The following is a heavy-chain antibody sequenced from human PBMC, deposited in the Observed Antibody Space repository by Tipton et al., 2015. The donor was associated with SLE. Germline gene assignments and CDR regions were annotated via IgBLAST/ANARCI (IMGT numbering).Heavy chain of an antibody. D-gene: IGHD6-6*01. CDR3: AREAAPTAFDI. Sequence: TLSLTCTVSGVSISSYYWGWVRQPPGKGLEWIGYIYTSGSTNYNPPLKSRVTISVDTSKNQFSLKLSPVTAADTAVYYCAREAAPTAFDIWGQGTMVTVSS. CDR1: GVSISSYY. J-gene: IGHJ3*02. V-gene: IGHV4-4*08. CDR2: IYTSGST.